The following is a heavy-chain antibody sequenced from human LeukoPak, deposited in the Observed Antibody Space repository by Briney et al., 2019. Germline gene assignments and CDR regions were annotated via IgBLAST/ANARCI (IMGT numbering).Heavy chain of an antibody. J-gene: IGHJ4*02. CDR3: ATIPAAMGDYFDY. Sequence: PSETLSLTCTVSGGSISSSSYYWGWIRQPPGKGLEWIGSIYYSGSTYYNPSLKSRVTISVDTSKNQFSLKLSSVTAADTAVYYCATIPAAMGDYFDYWGQGTLVTVSS. D-gene: IGHD2-2*01. CDR1: GGSISSSSYY. V-gene: IGHV4-39*01. CDR2: IYYSGST.